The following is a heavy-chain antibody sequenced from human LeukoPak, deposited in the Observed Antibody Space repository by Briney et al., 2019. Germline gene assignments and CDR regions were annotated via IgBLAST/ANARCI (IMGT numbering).Heavy chain of an antibody. V-gene: IGHV3-11*04. J-gene: IGHJ3*02. Sequence: GGSLRLSCAASGFTFSDYYMSWIRQAPGKGLEWVSYISSSGSTKYYADSVKGRFTISRENAKNSLYLQMNSLRAEDTAVYYCARGLLYPGGHDAFDIWGQGTMVTVSS. CDR1: GFTFSDYY. CDR2: ISSSGSTK. CDR3: ARGLLYPGGHDAFDI. D-gene: IGHD2-8*01.